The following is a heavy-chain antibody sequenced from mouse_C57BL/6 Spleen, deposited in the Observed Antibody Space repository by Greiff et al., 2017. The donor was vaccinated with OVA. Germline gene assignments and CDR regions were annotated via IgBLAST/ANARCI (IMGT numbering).Heavy chain of an antibody. CDR3: ARGDGYFDV. J-gene: IGHJ1*03. D-gene: IGHD2-13*01. Sequence: QVQLQQSGAELVKPGASVKMSCKASGYTFTSYWITWVKQRPGQGLEWIGDIYPGSGSTNYNEKFKSKATLPVATSSSTAYMQLSSLTSEDSAVYYCARGDGYFDVWGTGTTVTVSS. V-gene: IGHV1-55*01. CDR1: GYTFTSYW. CDR2: IYPGSGST.